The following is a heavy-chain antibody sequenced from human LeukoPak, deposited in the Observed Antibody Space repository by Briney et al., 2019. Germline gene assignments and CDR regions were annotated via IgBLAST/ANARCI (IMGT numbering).Heavy chain of an antibody. J-gene: IGHJ3*02. CDR2: ISAYNGNT. D-gene: IGHD3-3*01. CDR1: GYTFTSYG. V-gene: IGHV1-18*01. CDR3: ARSRFDYDFWSGKPHTDAFDI. Sequence: GASVKVSCKASGYTFTSYGLSWVRQAPGQGLEWMGWISAYNGNTKYAQKFQGRVTMTTDTSTSTAYMELRSLRSDDTAVYYCARSRFDYDFWSGKPHTDAFDIWGQGTMVTVSS.